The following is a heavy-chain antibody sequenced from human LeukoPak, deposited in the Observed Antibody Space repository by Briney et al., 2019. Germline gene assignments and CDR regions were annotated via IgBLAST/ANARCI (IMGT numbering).Heavy chain of an antibody. CDR2: MNPNSGNT. CDR3: ARGITYYGSGSYPL. J-gene: IGHJ4*02. CDR1: RYTFTSYD. D-gene: IGHD3-10*01. Sequence: ASVKVSCKASRYTFTSYDINWVRQATGQGLEWMGWMNPNSGNTGYAQKFQGRVTITRNTSISTAYMELSSLRSEDTAVYYCARGITYYGSGSYPLWGQGTLVTVSS. V-gene: IGHV1-8*03.